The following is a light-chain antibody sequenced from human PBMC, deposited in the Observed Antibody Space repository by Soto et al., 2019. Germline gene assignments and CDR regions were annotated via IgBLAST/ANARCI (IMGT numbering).Light chain of an antibody. Sequence: ELVLTQSPGTLSLSPGESAALSCRASQPVSSNFLAWYQQKPGQAPRLLIYGVSSRASGIPDRFFGSGSGTDFTLTINRLEPEDFAVYYCQQYNNWPPWTFGQGTKVDIK. J-gene: IGKJ1*01. CDR2: GVS. CDR3: QQYNNWPPWT. V-gene: IGKV3-20*01. CDR1: QPVSSNF.